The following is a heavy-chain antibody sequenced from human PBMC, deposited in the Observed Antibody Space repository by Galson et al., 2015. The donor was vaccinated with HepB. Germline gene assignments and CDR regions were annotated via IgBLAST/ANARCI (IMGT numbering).Heavy chain of an antibody. J-gene: IGHJ4*02. D-gene: IGHD4-23*01. Sequence: TLSLTCTVSGGSISSGDYYWSWIRQPPGKGLEWIGYIYYSGSTYYNPSLKSRVTISVDTSKNQFSLKLSSVTAADTAVYYCARAGDYGGNSRRRGGQDFDYWGQGTLVTVSS. V-gene: IGHV4-30-4*01. CDR2: IYYSGST. CDR1: GGSISSGDYY. CDR3: ARAGDYGGNSRRRGGQDFDY.